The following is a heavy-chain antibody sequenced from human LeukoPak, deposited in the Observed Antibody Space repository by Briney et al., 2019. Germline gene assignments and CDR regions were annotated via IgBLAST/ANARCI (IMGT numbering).Heavy chain of an antibody. CDR2: INPNSGGT. CDR1: GYTFTGYY. CDR3: ASSPRSLAPPPWDY. V-gene: IGHV1-2*02. J-gene: IGHJ4*02. Sequence: GASVKVSCKASGYTFTGYYLNWVRQAPGQGLEWMGWINPNSGGTNYAQKFQGRVTMTRDTSISTAYMELSRLRPDDTAVYYCASSPRSLAPPPWDYWGQGTLVTVSS.